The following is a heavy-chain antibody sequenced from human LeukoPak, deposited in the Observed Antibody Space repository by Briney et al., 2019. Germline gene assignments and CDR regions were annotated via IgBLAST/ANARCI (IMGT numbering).Heavy chain of an antibody. CDR2: IYSGDRT. CDR1: GFTVSAYS. CDR3: ARVVGASHHTVDY. J-gene: IGHJ4*02. D-gene: IGHD1-26*01. V-gene: IGHV3-53*01. Sequence: PGGPLRLSCAASGFTVSAYSMGWVRQAPGKGLEWLSLIYSGDRTYHADSVKGRFTVSRDDSENTLSLQMNSLRVEDTALYFCARVVGASHHTVDYWGQGALVTVSS.